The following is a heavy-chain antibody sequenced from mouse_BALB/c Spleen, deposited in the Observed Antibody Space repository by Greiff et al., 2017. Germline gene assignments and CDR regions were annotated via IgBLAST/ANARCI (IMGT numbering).Heavy chain of an antibody. CDR2: ISSGGSYT. CDR3: ARDQGDY. Sequence: EVNVVESGGGLVKPGGSLKLSCAASGFTFSSYAMSWVRQSPEKRLEWVAEISSGGSYTYYPDTVTGRFTISRDNAKNTLYLEMSSLRSEDTAMYYCARDQGDYWGQGTTLTVSS. J-gene: IGHJ2*01. D-gene: IGHD3-2*02. V-gene: IGHV5-9-4*01. CDR1: GFTFSSYA.